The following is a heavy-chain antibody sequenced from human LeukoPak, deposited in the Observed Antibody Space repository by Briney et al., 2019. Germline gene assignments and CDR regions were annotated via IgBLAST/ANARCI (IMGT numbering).Heavy chain of an antibody. CDR1: GYGFTSYW. D-gene: IGHD2-2*01. CDR3: ARVWYCSSSSCYQIDY. V-gene: IGHV5-10-1*01. Sequence: GESLKISCKGSGYGFTSYWISWVRQMPRKGLEWMGRIDPSDSYTNYHPSFQGHVTISADKSISTAYLQWSSLKASDTAMYYCARVWYCSSSSCYQIDYWGQGTLVTVSS. CDR2: IDPSDSYT. J-gene: IGHJ4*02.